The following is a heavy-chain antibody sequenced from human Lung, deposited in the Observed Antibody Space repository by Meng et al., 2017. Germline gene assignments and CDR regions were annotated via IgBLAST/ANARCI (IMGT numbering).Heavy chain of an antibody. Sequence: QVHLVQSGPEGRKPGASVKVSCQASGYSFTNYGINWVRQAPGKGLEWMRWTSTYNSNRNYAQSLQGRVTMTTDTSTTTAYMELRSLTFDDTAVYYCARGRHCSSTTCYLSDSWGQGTLVTVSS. CDR1: GYSFTNYG. D-gene: IGHD2-2*01. V-gene: IGHV1-18*01. CDR2: TSTYNSNR. J-gene: IGHJ4*02. CDR3: ARGRHCSSTTCYLSDS.